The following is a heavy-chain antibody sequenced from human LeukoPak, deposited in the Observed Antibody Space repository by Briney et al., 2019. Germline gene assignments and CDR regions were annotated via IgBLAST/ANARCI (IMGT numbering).Heavy chain of an antibody. D-gene: IGHD2-2*01. CDR3: TTDQYSGTMTFDY. CDR1: GFTFNNAW. J-gene: IGHJ4*02. Sequence: PGGSLRLSCAASGFTFNNAWMSWVRQAPGKGLEWDGRIKSKTDAGKPDYAAPVKGRFTISRDDSKNTLYLRMNSLKIEDTAVYYCTTDQYSGTMTFDYWGQGALVTVSS. CDR2: IKSKTDAGKP. V-gene: IGHV3-15*01.